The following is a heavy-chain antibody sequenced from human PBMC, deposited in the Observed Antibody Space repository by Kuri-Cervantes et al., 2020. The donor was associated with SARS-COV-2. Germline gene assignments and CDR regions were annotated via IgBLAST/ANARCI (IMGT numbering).Heavy chain of an antibody. J-gene: IGHJ6*02. Sequence: SETLSLTCTVSGGSVSSGSYYWSWIRQPPGKGLEWIGYIYYTGSTNYSPSLKSRVTISVDTSKNQFSLKLSSVTAADTAVYYCARVAAGTIEDSYYGMDVWGQGTTVTVSS. V-gene: IGHV4-61*01. CDR3: ARVAAGTIEDSYYGMDV. CDR2: IYYTGST. CDR1: GGSVSSGSYY. D-gene: IGHD6-13*01.